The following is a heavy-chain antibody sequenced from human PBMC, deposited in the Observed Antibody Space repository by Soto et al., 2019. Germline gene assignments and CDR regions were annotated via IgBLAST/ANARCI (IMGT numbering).Heavy chain of an antibody. CDR2: IKSKTDGRTT. J-gene: IGHJ4*02. CDR1: GFTFSNAW. Sequence: GGSLRLSCAASGFTFSNAWMSWVRQAPGKGLEWVGRIKSKTDGRTTDYAAPVKGRFTISRDDSKNTLYLQMNSLKTEDTAVYYCTTDHPYYDFLGRGLFDYWGQGTLVTVSS. D-gene: IGHD3-3*01. V-gene: IGHV3-15*01. CDR3: TTDHPYYDFLGRGLFDY.